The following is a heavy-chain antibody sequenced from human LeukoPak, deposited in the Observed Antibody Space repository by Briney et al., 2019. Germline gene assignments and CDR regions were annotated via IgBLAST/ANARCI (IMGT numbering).Heavy chain of an antibody. J-gene: IGHJ6*03. CDR1: GFTLSSYA. D-gene: IGHD3-9*01. Sequence: PGRSLRLSCAASGFTLSSYAMHWVRPAPGKGLAWVAVISYDGSNKYYADSVKGRFTISRDNSKNTLYLQMNSLRAEDTAVYYCARDPLTLYNYYMDVWGKGTTVTVSS. CDR3: ARDPLTLYNYYMDV. V-gene: IGHV3-30-3*01. CDR2: ISYDGSNK.